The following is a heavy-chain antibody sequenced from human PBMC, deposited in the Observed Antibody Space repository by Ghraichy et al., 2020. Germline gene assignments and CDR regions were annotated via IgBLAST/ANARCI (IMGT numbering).Heavy chain of an antibody. V-gene: IGHV4-59*01. Sequence: SQTLSLTCTVSGGSIRSYYWSWIRQPPGKGLEWIGYMYYSGSTNYNPSLNSRVTISVDTSKNQFSVKLSSVTAADTAVYYCARLSRDAFDIWGQGTMVTVSS. CDR2: MYYSGST. CDR3: ARLSRDAFDI. J-gene: IGHJ3*02. CDR1: GGSIRSYY.